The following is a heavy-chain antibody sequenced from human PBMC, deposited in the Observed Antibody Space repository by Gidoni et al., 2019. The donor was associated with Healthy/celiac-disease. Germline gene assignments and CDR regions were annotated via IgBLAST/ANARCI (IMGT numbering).Heavy chain of an antibody. J-gene: IGHJ4*02. D-gene: IGHD3-10*01. V-gene: IGHV3-30*18. CDR3: AKGGPMVRGVIIRNPDY. CDR1: GFTFSSYG. CDR2: ISYDGSNK. Sequence: QVQLVESGGGVVQPGRSLRLSCAASGFTFSSYGMHWVRQAPGKGLGWVAVISYDGSNKYYADSVKGRFTISRDNSKNTLYLQMNSLRAEDTAVYYCAKGGPMVRGVIIRNPDYWGQGTLVTVSS.